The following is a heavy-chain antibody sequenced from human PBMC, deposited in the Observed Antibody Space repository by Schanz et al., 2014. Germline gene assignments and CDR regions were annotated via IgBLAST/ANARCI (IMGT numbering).Heavy chain of an antibody. Sequence: EVQLVESGGGLVQPGGSLRLCCVASGFTFSRYWMTWVRQAPGKGLEWVANIKQDGSAKNYVDSVKGRFTISRDNPKNSLCLQMNSLRPEDTALYYCAKVQTHTLYGGNSCFDYWGQGTLVTVSS. V-gene: IGHV3-7*03. J-gene: IGHJ4*02. D-gene: IGHD2-21*02. CDR3: AKVQTHTLYGGNSCFDY. CDR2: IKQDGSAK. CDR1: GFTFSRYW.